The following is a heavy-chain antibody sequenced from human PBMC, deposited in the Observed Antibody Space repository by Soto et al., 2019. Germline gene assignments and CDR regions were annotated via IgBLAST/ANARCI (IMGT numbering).Heavy chain of an antibody. D-gene: IGHD3-10*01. CDR2: IRSKAYGGTT. Sequence: AGGSLRLSYTASGFTFGDYAMSWFRQAPGKGLEWVGFIRSKAYGGTTEYAASVKGRFTISRDDSKSIAYLQMNSLKTEDTAVYYCTREGVLLWFGEYHDAFDIWGQGTMVTVSS. CDR1: GFTFGDYA. V-gene: IGHV3-49*03. CDR3: TREGVLLWFGEYHDAFDI. J-gene: IGHJ3*02.